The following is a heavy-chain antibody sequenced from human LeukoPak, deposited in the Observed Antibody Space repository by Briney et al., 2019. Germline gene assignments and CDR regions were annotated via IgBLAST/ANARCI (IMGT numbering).Heavy chain of an antibody. CDR2: INPNSGGT. V-gene: IGHV1-2*02. J-gene: IGHJ4*02. Sequence: ASVKVSCKASGYTFTGYYMHWVRQAPGQGLEWMGWINPNSGGTNYAQKFQGRVTMTRDTSISTAYMELSRLRSDDTAVYYCARGSSSSVGALNYWGQGTLVTVSS. CDR1: GYTFTGYY. CDR3: ARGSSSSVGALNY. D-gene: IGHD6-6*01.